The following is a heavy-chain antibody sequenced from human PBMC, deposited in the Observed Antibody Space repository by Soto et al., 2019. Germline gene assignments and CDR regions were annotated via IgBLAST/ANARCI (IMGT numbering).Heavy chain of an antibody. CDR3: ARDRHSGSYYYYGMDV. Sequence: ASVKVSCKASGYTFTSYGISWVRQAPGQGLEWMGWISAYNGNTNYAQKLQGRVTMTTDTSTSPAYMELRSLRSDDTAVYYCARDRHSGSYYYYGMDVWGQGTTVTVSS. CDR1: GYTFTSYG. CDR2: ISAYNGNT. J-gene: IGHJ6*02. D-gene: IGHD6-19*01. V-gene: IGHV1-18*01.